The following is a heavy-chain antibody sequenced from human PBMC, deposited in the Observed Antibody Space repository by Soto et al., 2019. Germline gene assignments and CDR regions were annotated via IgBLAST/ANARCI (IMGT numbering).Heavy chain of an antibody. CDR3: TRGGAIVVVTAPFDL. D-gene: IGHD2-21*02. V-gene: IGHV3-23*01. CDR2: ISGSGGST. CDR1: GFTFSSYA. Sequence: PGGSLRLSCAASGFTFSSYAMSWVRQAPGKGLEWVSAISGSGGSTYYADSVKGRFTISRDNSKNTLYLQMSSLRYEDTALYYCTRGGAIVVVTAPFDLWGQGTLVTVSS. J-gene: IGHJ5*02.